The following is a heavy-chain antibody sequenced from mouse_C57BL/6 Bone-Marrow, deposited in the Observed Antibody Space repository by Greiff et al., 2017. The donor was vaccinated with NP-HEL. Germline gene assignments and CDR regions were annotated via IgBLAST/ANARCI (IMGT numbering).Heavy chain of an antibody. J-gene: IGHJ4*01. D-gene: IGHD1-1*01. CDR1: GYSITSGYD. Sequence: VQLKESGPGMVKPSQSLSLTCTVTGYSITSGYDWHWIRHFPGNKLEWMGYISYSGSTNYNPSLKSRISITHDTSKNHFFLKLNSVTTEDTATYYCARDLYYGSRAMDYWGQGTSVTVSS. V-gene: IGHV3-1*01. CDR2: ISYSGST. CDR3: ARDLYYGSRAMDY.